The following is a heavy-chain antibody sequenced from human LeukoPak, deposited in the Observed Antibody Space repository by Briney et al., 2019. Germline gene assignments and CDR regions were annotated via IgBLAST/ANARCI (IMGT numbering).Heavy chain of an antibody. CDR3: ARDSSIVGTTGAFDI. Sequence: SGTLSLTCSVSGGSISSNMWWSWVRQTPGKGLEWIGEIYHSGSTNYNPSLKSRVTISLDKSKNQFSLKLSSVTAADTAVYYCARDSSIVGTTGAFDIWGQGTMVIVSS. D-gene: IGHD1-26*01. CDR2: IYHSGST. J-gene: IGHJ3*02. CDR1: GGSISSNMW. V-gene: IGHV4-4*02.